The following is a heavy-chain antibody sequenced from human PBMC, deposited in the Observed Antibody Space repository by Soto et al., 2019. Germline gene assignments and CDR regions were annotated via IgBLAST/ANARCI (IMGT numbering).Heavy chain of an antibody. V-gene: IGHV5-51*01. Sequence: GESLKISCKGSGYSFTSYWIGWVRQMPGKGLEWMGIIYPGDSDTRYSPSFQGQVTISADKSISTAYLQWSSLKASDTAMYYCAVDTAMVTAGGYYYGMDVWGQGTTVTVS. CDR1: GYSFTSYW. J-gene: IGHJ6*02. CDR3: AVDTAMVTAGGYYYGMDV. CDR2: IYPGDSDT. D-gene: IGHD5-18*01.